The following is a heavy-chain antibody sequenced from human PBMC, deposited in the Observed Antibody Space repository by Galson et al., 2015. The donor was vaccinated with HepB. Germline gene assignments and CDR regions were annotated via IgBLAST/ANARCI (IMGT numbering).Heavy chain of an antibody. V-gene: IGHV3-23*01. Sequence: SLRLSCAASGFTFTNFAMNWVRQAPGKGLEWVSAIGGSGINMFYADSVRGRFTISRDNSKNTLFLEMTSLRVEDTAVYFCATARGGYFDNSGFSNWGQGTLVTVSS. D-gene: IGHD3-22*01. CDR1: GFTFTNFA. CDR2: IGGSGINM. CDR3: ATARGGYFDNSGFSN. J-gene: IGHJ4*02.